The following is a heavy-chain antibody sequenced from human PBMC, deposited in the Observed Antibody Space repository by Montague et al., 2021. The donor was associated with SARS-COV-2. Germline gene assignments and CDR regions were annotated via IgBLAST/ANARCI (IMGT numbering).Heavy chain of an antibody. V-gene: IGHV3-30*15. CDR2: NNK. Sequence: NNKYYADSVRGRFTISRDNSKNTLYLQMSSLRAEDTAVYYCARARIGSYYSSFDYWGQGTLGTVCS. J-gene: IGHJ4*02. CDR3: ARARIGSYYSSFDY. D-gene: IGHD1-26*01.